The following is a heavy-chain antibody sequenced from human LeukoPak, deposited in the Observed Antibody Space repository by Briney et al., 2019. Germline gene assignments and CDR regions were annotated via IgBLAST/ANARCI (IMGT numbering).Heavy chain of an antibody. CDR2: IKKDGSEK. D-gene: IGHD5-18*01. Sequence: GGSLRLSCAASGFTFSSYAMSWVRQAPGKGLEWVANIKKDGSEKYYVDSVKGRFTISRDNAKTSLYLQMNSLRAEDTAVYYCARDLSGVTGYTYGRGIDYWGQGTLVAVSS. V-gene: IGHV3-7*01. CDR1: GFTFSSYA. J-gene: IGHJ4*02. CDR3: ARDLSGVTGYTYGRGIDY.